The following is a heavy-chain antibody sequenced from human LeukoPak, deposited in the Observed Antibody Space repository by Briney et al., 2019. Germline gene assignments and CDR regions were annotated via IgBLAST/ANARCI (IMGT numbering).Heavy chain of an antibody. V-gene: IGHV1-8*01. J-gene: IGHJ5*02. CDR3: ARGVGYRSSWYAKPDP. CDR2: MNLNSGNT. CDR1: RYTFTTYD. Sequence: GASVNVSYTASRYTFTTYDINSVRQSTGQPLEGRGWMNLNSGNTVYAHKLHARITMTTNTSISTDYMELSSLRSEDTAVYYCARGVGYRSSWYAKPDPWGQGTVVSVFS. D-gene: IGHD6-13*01.